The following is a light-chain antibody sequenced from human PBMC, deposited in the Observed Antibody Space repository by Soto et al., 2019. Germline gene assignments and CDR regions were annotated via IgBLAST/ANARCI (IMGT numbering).Light chain of an antibody. J-gene: IGKJ1*01. CDR1: QSMSNNY. CDR2: GAS. Sequence: EIVLTQSPGTLSLSPGERATLSCRASQSMSNNYLAWYQQKSGQAPRLLIYGASIRATDIPDRFSGSGSGTDFPLTISRLEPEDFAVYYCQQHTFSVPWTFGQGTKVEVK. V-gene: IGKV3-20*01. CDR3: QQHTFSVPWT.